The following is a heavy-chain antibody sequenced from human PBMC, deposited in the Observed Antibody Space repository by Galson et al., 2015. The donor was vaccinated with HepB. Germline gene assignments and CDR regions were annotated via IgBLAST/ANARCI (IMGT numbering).Heavy chain of an antibody. CDR3: ARERQSWNSDPYDMDV. J-gene: IGHJ6*02. CDR1: GGSISTYY. D-gene: IGHD1-7*01. Sequence: SETLSLTCTVSGGSISTYYWNWIRQPPGKGLEWIGYVYYTGSGSYNPSLKSRVTMSVDTSKNQFSLKLTSVTAADTAVYFCARERQSWNSDPYDMDVWGQGTTVAVSS. CDR2: VYYTGSG. V-gene: IGHV4-59*01.